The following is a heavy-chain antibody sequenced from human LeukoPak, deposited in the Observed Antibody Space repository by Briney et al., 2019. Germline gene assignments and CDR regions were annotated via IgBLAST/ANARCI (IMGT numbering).Heavy chain of an antibody. J-gene: IGHJ3*02. D-gene: IGHD4-23*01. Sequence: SETLSLTCAAYGGSFSGYYWSWIRQPPGKGLEWIGEINHSGSTNSNPSLKSGVTISVDTSKNQFALKLSSVTAADTAVYYCARGGSTTVVSPGMYAFDIWGQGTMVTVSS. V-gene: IGHV4-34*01. CDR1: GGSFSGYY. CDR3: ARGGSTTVVSPGMYAFDI. CDR2: INHSGST.